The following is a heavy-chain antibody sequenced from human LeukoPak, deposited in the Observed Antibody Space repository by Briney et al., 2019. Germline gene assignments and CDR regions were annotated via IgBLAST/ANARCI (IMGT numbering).Heavy chain of an antibody. J-gene: IGHJ4*02. CDR2: IYYSGST. CDR3: ARGEAGELLFDF. V-gene: IGHV4-30-4*08. CDR1: GGSVSSGDYY. Sequence: PSQTLSLTCTVSGGSVSSGDYYWSWIRQPPGKGREWIGYIYYSGSTYYNPSLKSRVTISVDTSKNQFSLKLSSVTAADTAVYYCARGEAGELLFDFWGQGTLITVSS. D-gene: IGHD1-26*01.